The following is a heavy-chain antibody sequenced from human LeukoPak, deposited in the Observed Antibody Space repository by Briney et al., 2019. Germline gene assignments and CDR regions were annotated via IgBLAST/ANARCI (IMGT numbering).Heavy chain of an antibody. Sequence: SVKVSCKASGGTFSSYAISWVRQAPGQGLEWMGGIIPIFGTANYAQKFQGRVTITADESTSTAYMELSSLRSEDTAVYYCAKGGPAMGYYFDYWGQGTLVTVSS. J-gene: IGHJ4*02. CDR2: IIPIFGTA. CDR1: GGTFSSYA. D-gene: IGHD5-18*01. CDR3: AKGGPAMGYYFDY. V-gene: IGHV1-69*13.